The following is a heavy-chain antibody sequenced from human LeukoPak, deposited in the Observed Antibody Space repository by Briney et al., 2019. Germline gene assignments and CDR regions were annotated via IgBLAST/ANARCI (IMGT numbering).Heavy chain of an antibody. V-gene: IGHV3-23*01. CDR1: GFTFSSYA. CDR2: ISGSGGST. Sequence: GGSLRLSCAAPGFTFSSYAMSWVRQAPGKGLEWVSDISGSGGSTYYADSVKGRFTISRDNSKNTLYLQMNSLRAEDTAVYYCANHEDYGSGSYYHYYYYGMDVWGQGTTVTVSS. D-gene: IGHD3-10*01. J-gene: IGHJ6*02. CDR3: ANHEDYGSGSYYHYYYYGMDV.